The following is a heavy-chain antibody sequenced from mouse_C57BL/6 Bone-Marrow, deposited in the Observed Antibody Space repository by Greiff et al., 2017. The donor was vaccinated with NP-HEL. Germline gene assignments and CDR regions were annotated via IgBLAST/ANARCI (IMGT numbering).Heavy chain of an antibody. CDR3: ASGYYGSSYDY. CDR1: GYTFTDYY. J-gene: IGHJ2*01. Sequence: VQLQQSGAELVRPGASVKLSCKASGYTFTDYYINWVKQRPGQGLEWIARIYPGSGNTYYNEKFKGKATLTAEKSSSTAYMQLSSLTSEDSAVYFCASGYYGSSYDYWGQGTTLTVSS. D-gene: IGHD1-1*01. V-gene: IGHV1-76*01. CDR2: IYPGSGNT.